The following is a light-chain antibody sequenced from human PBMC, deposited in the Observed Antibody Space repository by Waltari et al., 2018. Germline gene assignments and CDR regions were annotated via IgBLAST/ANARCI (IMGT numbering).Light chain of an antibody. Sequence: IVMTQSPATLSLSPGERATLSCRASQSVSSYLGWYQQKPGQAPRLLIYDASNMDTGIPARFSGSGSGTDFTLTISSLEPEDFAVYYCQQRSNWPLTFGGGTKVEIK. J-gene: IGKJ4*01. V-gene: IGKV3-11*01. CDR1: QSVSSY. CDR3: QQRSNWPLT. CDR2: DAS.